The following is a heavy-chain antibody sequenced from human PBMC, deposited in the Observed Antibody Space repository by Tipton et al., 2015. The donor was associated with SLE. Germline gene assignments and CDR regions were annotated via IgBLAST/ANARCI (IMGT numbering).Heavy chain of an antibody. D-gene: IGHD3-3*01. V-gene: IGHV4-38-2*02. CDR3: ARDAGNDFWSGFGVFDL. CDR1: GYSISSGYY. CDR2: IYHSGST. J-gene: IGHJ4*02. Sequence: TLSLTCAVSGYSISSGYYWGWIRQPPGKGLEWIGSIYHSGSTYYNPSLKSRVTISVDTSKNQFSLKLSSVTAADTAVYYCARDAGNDFWSGFGVFDLWGQGTLVTVSS.